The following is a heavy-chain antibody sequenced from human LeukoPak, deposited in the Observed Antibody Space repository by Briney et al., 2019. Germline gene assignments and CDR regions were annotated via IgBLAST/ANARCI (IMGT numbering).Heavy chain of an antibody. CDR2: ISYDGSNK. V-gene: IGHV3-30-3*01. CDR3: ARDKFPSLRGYVDY. D-gene: IGHD3-10*01. CDR1: GFTFSSHA. Sequence: QTGGSLRLSCAASGFTFSSHAIHWVRQAPGKGLEWVGLISYDGSNKYYAGSVKGRFTISRDNSKSTLYLQTNSLRAEDTAVYYCARDKFPSLRGYVDYWGQGPLVTVSS. J-gene: IGHJ4*02.